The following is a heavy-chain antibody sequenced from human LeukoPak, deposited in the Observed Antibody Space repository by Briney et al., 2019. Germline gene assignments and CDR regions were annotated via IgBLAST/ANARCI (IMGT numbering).Heavy chain of an antibody. D-gene: IGHD4-17*01. Sequence: GGSLRLSCAASGLTGSHNYVSWVRQAPGKGLEWVSAIHTSGDTCYADSVKGRITISRDTSKNTLYLQINSLRVEDTAVYYCIVFGDSNHWGQGTLVTVSS. CDR3: IVFGDSNH. CDR1: GLTGSHNY. J-gene: IGHJ5*02. V-gene: IGHV3-53*01. CDR2: IHTSGDT.